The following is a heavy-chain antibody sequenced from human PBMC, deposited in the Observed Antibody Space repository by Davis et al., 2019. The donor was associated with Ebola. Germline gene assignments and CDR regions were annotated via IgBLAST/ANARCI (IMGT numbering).Heavy chain of an antibody. Sequence: SVKVSCKASGGTFSSYAISWVRQAPGQGLEWMGGIIPIFGTANYAQKFQGRVTITADESTSTAYMELNSLRAEDTAVYYCARMGLTVTTGWFDPWGQGTLVTVSS. J-gene: IGHJ5*02. CDR1: GGTFSSYA. V-gene: IGHV1-69*13. CDR2: IIPIFGTA. CDR3: ARMGLTVTTGWFDP. D-gene: IGHD4-11*01.